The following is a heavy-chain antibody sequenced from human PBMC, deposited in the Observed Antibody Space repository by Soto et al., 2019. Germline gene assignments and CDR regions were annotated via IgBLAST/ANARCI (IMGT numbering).Heavy chain of an antibody. Sequence: QMQLVQSGPEVKKPGTSVKVSCKASGFTFTSSAMQWVRQARGQRLEWIGWLVVGSGNTNYAQKFPARVTMTRDMSTSTAYMELSSLRSEETAVYYCAAEPLALRYYYGMDVWGQGPTVTVSS. CDR1: GFTFTSSA. CDR3: AAEPLALRYYYGMDV. D-gene: IGHD3-3*02. V-gene: IGHV1-58*02. CDR2: LVVGSGNT. J-gene: IGHJ6*01.